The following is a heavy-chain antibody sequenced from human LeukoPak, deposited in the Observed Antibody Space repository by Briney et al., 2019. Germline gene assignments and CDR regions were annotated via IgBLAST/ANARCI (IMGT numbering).Heavy chain of an antibody. Sequence: GGSLRLSCAASGFTFSSYWMSWVRQAPGKGLEWVANIMQDGSEKYYVDSVKGLFTISRDNAKNSLYLQMNSLRAEDTAVYYCARQGGSEEWFLWGYYFDYWGQGTLVTVSS. CDR3: ARQGGSEEWFLWGYYFDY. CDR2: IMQDGSEK. J-gene: IGHJ4*02. CDR1: GFTFSSYW. D-gene: IGHD3-3*01. V-gene: IGHV3-7*01.